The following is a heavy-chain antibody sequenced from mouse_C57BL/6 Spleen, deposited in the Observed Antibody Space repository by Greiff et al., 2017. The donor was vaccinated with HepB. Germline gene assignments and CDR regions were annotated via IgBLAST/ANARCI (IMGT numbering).Heavy chain of an antibody. CDR1: GYTFTDYY. Sequence: EVQLQQSGPELVKPGASVKMSCKASGYTFTDYYMHWVKQSHGKSLERIGYIYPNNGGNGYNQKFKGKATLTVDKSSSTAYMEPRSLTSEDSAVYYCAEGSVGDAMDYWGQGTSVTVSS. J-gene: IGHJ4*01. D-gene: IGHD3-1*01. CDR2: IYPNNGGN. V-gene: IGHV1-34*01. CDR3: AEGSVGDAMDY.